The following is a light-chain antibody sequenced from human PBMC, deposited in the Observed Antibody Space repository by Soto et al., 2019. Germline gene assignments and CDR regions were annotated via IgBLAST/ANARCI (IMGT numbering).Light chain of an antibody. CDR1: QGVSSN. J-gene: IGKJ1*01. V-gene: IGKV3-15*01. CDR3: QQYNDWPQT. Sequence: EIVMTQSPATLSLSPGERATLSCRASQGVSSNLAWYQQRPGQAPRLLIYGASTRATGIPARFSGSGSGTEFTLTISSLRSEDFAVYYCQQYNDWPQTFGQGTKVEIK. CDR2: GAS.